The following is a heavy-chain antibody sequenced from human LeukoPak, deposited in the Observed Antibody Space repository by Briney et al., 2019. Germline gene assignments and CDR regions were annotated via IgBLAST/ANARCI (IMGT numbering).Heavy chain of an antibody. D-gene: IGHD3-3*01. Sequence: SETLSLTCTVSGGSISSYYWSWIRQPAGKGLEWIGRIYTSGSTNYNPSLKSRVTMSVDTSKNQFSLKLSSVTAADTAVYYCARHGEFSYYDFWSGYPERSFDYWGQGTLVTVSS. CDR3: ARHGEFSYYDFWSGYPERSFDY. J-gene: IGHJ4*02. V-gene: IGHV4-4*07. CDR2: IYTSGST. CDR1: GGSISSYY.